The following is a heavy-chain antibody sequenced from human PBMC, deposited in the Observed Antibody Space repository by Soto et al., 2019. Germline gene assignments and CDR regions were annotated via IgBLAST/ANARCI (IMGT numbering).Heavy chain of an antibody. J-gene: IGHJ3*02. Sequence: PSETLSLTCAVYGGSFSGYYWSWIRQPPGKGLEWIGEINHSGSTNYNPSLKSRVTISVDTSKNQFSLKLSSVTAADMAVYYCARGITGTTDDAFDIWGQGTMVTVSS. CDR1: GGSFSGYY. CDR3: ARGITGTTDDAFDI. V-gene: IGHV4-34*01. D-gene: IGHD1-7*01. CDR2: INHSGST.